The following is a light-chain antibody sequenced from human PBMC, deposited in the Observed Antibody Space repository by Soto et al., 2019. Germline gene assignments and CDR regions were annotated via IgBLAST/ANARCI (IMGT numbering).Light chain of an antibody. CDR3: QQYGSSPIT. V-gene: IGKV3-20*01. Sequence: EIVLTQSPGTLSLSPGERATLSCRASQSISSSLAWYQQKPGQAPRLLIYGASSRATGIPDRFSGSGSGTDFTLIISRLEPEDFAVYYCQQYGSSPITFGQGTRLEIK. CDR2: GAS. CDR1: QSISSS. J-gene: IGKJ5*01.